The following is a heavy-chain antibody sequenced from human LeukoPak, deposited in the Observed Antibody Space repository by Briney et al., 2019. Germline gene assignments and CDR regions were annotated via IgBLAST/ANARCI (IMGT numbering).Heavy chain of an antibody. J-gene: IGHJ4*02. V-gene: IGHV3-74*01. CDR1: GFTFSYYW. D-gene: IGHD1-7*01. CDR2: INSDGSSA. CDR3: AKAPHSELLLIDF. Sequence: GGSLRLSCAASGFTFSYYWMHWVRQAPGKGLVWVSRINSDGSSASYADSVKGRFTISRDNAKNTLYLQMNSLRAEDTAVYYCAKAPHSELLLIDFWGQGTLVTVSS.